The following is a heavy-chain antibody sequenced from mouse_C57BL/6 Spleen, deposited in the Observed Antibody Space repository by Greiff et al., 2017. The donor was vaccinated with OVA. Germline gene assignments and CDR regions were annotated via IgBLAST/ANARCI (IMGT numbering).Heavy chain of an antibody. D-gene: IGHD1-1*01. Sequence: QVQLQQSGPELVKPGASVKISCKASGYAFSSSWMNWVKQRPGKGLEWIGRIYPGDGDTNYNGKFKGKATLTADKSSSTAYMQLSSLTSEDSAVYFCATSNYYGSGGYAMDYWGQGTSVTVSS. J-gene: IGHJ4*01. CDR2: IYPGDGDT. V-gene: IGHV1-82*01. CDR3: ATSNYYGSGGYAMDY. CDR1: GYAFSSSW.